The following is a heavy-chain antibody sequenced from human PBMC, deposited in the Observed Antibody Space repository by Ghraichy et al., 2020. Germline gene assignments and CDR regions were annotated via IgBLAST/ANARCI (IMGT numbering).Heavy chain of an antibody. V-gene: IGHV3-7*05. CDR2: IKPDGSKK. CDR1: GFTFSSYW. D-gene: IGHD2-21*01. Sequence: GGSLRLSCAGSGFTFSSYWMSWVRQAPGKGLEWVANIKPDGSKKYYVDSVEGRFTISRDNAKNSLYLQMNSLRAEDTAVYYCAREYEQLWSNDCWGQGTLVTVSS. CDR3: AREYEQLWSNDC. J-gene: IGHJ4*02.